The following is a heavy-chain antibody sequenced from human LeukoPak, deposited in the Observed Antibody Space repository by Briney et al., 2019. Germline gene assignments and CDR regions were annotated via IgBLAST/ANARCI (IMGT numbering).Heavy chain of an antibody. D-gene: IGHD4-17*01. CDR3: ARLVGEVTIYDH. V-gene: IGHV3-7*01. CDR2: INQAGSQI. CDR1: GFTFSSSW. Sequence: PGGSLRLSCAASGFTFSSSWMSWVRQAPGRGLEWVASINQAGSQIHYVDSVKGRFTISRDNAKNSLYLEMSSLRAEDTAKYYCARLVGEVTIYDHWGQGTLVTVSS. J-gene: IGHJ4*02.